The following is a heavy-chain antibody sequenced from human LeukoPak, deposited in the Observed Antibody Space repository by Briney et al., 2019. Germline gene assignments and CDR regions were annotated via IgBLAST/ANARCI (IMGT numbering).Heavy chain of an antibody. V-gene: IGHV4-34*01. D-gene: IGHD3-22*01. CDR3: TRGSIAYYYMDV. CDR1: GGSFSGYH. Sequence: SETLSLTCAVYGGSFSGYHWNWIRQPPGKGLEWIGEINHTGSTNYNPSLKSRVTISVDTSKNQFSLKLSSVTAADTAVYYCTRGSIAYYYMDVWGKGTTVTISS. J-gene: IGHJ6*03. CDR2: INHTGST.